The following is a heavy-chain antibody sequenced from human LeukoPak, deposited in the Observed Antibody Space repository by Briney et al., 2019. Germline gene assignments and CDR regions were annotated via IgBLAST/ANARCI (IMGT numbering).Heavy chain of an antibody. V-gene: IGHV4-59*01. D-gene: IGHD2-2*01. J-gene: IGHJ5*02. CDR1: GGSISSYY. CDR3: ARDLSRRTGWFDP. Sequence: SETLSLTCTVSGGSISSYYWSWIRPPPGKGLEWIGYIYYSGSTNYNPSLKSRVTISVDTSKNQFSLKLSSVTAADTAVYYCARDLSRRTGWFDPWGQGTLVTVSS. CDR2: IYYSGST.